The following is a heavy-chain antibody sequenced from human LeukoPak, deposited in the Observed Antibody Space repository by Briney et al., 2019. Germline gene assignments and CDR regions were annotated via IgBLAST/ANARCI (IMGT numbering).Heavy chain of an antibody. V-gene: IGHV4-34*01. CDR3: ARLGAQEGNWFDP. Sequence: PSETLSLTCGVYGGSFSGHYWTWIRQPPGKGLEWIGEINHSGSTNYNPSLKSRVTISVDTSKNQFSLKLSSVTAADTAVYYCARLGAQEGNWFDPWGQGTLVTVSS. CDR1: GGSFSGHY. CDR2: INHSGST. J-gene: IGHJ5*02.